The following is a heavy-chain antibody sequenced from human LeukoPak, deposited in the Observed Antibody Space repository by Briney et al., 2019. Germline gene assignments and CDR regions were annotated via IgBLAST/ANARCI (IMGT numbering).Heavy chain of an antibody. CDR3: ARDARHCTSSSCYSFYLDS. D-gene: IGHD2-15*01. CDR1: GYTFTGYY. J-gene: IGHJ4*02. CDR2: MNPNSGDT. Sequence: EASVKVSCKASGYTFTGYYIHWVRQAPGQGLDWMGWMNPNSGDTKYAQKFQGRVTMTRDTSISTGYMELKWLRSDDTAVYYCARDARHCTSSSCYSFYLDSWGQGTLVTVSS. V-gene: IGHV1-2*02.